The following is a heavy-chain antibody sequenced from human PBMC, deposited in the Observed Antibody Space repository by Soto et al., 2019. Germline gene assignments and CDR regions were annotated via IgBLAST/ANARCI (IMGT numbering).Heavy chain of an antibody. CDR2: IYYSGST. V-gene: IGHV4-59*01. Sequence: SETLSLTCTVSGGSISSYYWSWIRQPPGKGLEWIGYIYYSGSTNYNPSLKSRVTISVDTSKNQFSLKLSSVTAADTAVYYCARDLRGWLDPWGQGTLVTVSS. CDR3: ARDLRGWLDP. J-gene: IGHJ5*02. CDR1: GGSISSYY.